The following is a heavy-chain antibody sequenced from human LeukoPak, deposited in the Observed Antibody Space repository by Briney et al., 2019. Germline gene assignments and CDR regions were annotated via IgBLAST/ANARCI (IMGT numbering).Heavy chain of an antibody. CDR1: GFTFSSYS. CDR2: ISGSSSYI. V-gene: IGHV3-21*01. D-gene: IGHD3-16*01. J-gene: IGHJ6*04. CDR3: AKSTRAVMAMMDV. Sequence: GGSLRLSCAASGFTFSSYSMNWVRQAPGKGLGWVSFISGSSSYIYYADSVKGRFTISRDNAKNSLFLQMNSLRAEDTAVYFCAKSTRAVMAMMDVWGKGTTVTVSS.